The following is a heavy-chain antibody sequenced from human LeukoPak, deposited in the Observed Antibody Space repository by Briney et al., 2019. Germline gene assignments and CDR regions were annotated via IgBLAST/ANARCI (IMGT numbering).Heavy chain of an antibody. Sequence: SVKVSCKASGGTFSSYAISWVRQAPEQGLEWMGGIIPIFGTANYAQKFQGRVTITTDESTSTAYMELSSLRSEDTAVYYCASPPLGRAHYYYYMDVWGKGTTVTVSS. CDR2: IIPIFGTA. V-gene: IGHV1-69*05. J-gene: IGHJ6*03. D-gene: IGHD7-27*01. CDR1: GGTFSSYA. CDR3: ASPPLGRAHYYYYMDV.